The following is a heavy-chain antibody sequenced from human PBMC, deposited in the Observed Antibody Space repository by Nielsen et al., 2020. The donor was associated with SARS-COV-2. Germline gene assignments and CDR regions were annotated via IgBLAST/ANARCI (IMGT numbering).Heavy chain of an antibody. V-gene: IGHV3-11*03. CDR3: ASQTIREDY. CDR2: ISSSSSYT. Sequence: GSLKISCAASGFTFSDYYMSWIRQAPGKGLEWVSYISSSSSYTNYADSVKGRFTISRDNAKNSLYLQMNSLRAEDTAVYYCASQTIREDYWGQGTLVTVSS. J-gene: IGHJ4*02. D-gene: IGHD2-21*01. CDR1: GFTFSDYY.